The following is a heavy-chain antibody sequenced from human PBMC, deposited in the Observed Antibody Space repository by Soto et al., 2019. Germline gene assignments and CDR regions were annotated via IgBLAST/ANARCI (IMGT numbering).Heavy chain of an antibody. CDR2: IYDSGNT. CDR1: GGSISDGGYY. CDR3: ASGLSGDKVDQ. V-gene: IGHV4-30-4*01. D-gene: IGHD2-21*01. Sequence: QVQLQESGPGLVKPSQTLSLTCTVSGGSISDGGYYWSWIRQPPVKGLEWIGHIYDSGNTYNNPSLKSRLTISVDTSKTHFSLNLNSVTAADTAVYYCASGLSGDKVDQWGQGTLVTVSS. J-gene: IGHJ4*02.